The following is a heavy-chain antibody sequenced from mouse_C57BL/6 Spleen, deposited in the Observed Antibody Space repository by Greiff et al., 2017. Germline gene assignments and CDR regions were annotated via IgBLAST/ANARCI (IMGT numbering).Heavy chain of an antibody. V-gene: IGHV1-55*01. Sequence: QVQLQQPGAELVKPGASVKMSCKASGYTFTSYWITWVKQRPGQGLEWCGDIYPGSGSTNYNEKFKSKATLTVDTSSSTAYMQLSSLTSEDSAVYYCARNYDDDGWFAYWGQGTLVTVSA. J-gene: IGHJ3*01. CDR2: IYPGSGST. D-gene: IGHD2-4*01. CDR1: GYTFTSYW. CDR3: ARNYDDDGWFAY.